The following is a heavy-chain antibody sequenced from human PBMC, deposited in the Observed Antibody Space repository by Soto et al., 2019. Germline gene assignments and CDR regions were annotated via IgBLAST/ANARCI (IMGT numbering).Heavy chain of an antibody. CDR1: GGTFGSDA. V-gene: IGHV1-69*13. Sequence: SVKVSCKASGGTFGSDAITWVRQAPGQGLEWVGRIIPIFGTTNYAQNLQGRVTINADESTSTAYMELSSLRSEDTAVYYCARHDAVPKLKNAMGVWGQGKMVTVYS. CDR3: ARHDAVPKLKNAMGV. J-gene: IGHJ6*02. CDR2: IIPIFGTT. D-gene: IGHD2-15*01.